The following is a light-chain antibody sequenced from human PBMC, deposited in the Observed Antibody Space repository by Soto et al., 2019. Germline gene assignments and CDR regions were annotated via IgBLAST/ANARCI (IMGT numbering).Light chain of an antibody. V-gene: IGKV3-20*01. Sequence: EIVLTQSPGTRSLSPGERATLSSRASQSVRSNYLAWYRQTPGQAPRLLIYGASNRATGIPDRFSGSGSGTDFTLIISRLEPEDFALYYCQQYGSSPWTFGQGTKVEIK. CDR1: QSVRSNY. CDR2: GAS. CDR3: QQYGSSPWT. J-gene: IGKJ1*01.